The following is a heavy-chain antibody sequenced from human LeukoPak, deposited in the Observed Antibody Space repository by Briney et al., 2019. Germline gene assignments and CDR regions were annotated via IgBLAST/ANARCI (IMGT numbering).Heavy chain of an antibody. CDR1: GFTFSSYA. CDR3: AACGGSSTSCYFDP. D-gene: IGHD2-2*01. CDR2: ISYDGSNK. Sequence: GGSLRLSCAASGFTFSSYAMHWVRQAPGKGLEWVAVISYDGSNKYYADSVKGRFTISRDNSKNTLYLQMNSLRAEDTAVYYCAACGGSSTSCYFDPWGQGTLVTVSS. V-gene: IGHV3-30-3*01. J-gene: IGHJ5*02.